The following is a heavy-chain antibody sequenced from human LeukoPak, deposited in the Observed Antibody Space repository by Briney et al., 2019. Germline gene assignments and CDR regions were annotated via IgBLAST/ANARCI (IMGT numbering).Heavy chain of an antibody. Sequence: SETLSLTCTVSGGSISSSSYYWGWIRQPPGKGLEWIGSIYYSGSTYYNPSLKSRVTVSVDTSKNQFSLKLSSVTAADTAVYYCASGQDSGSYYLDYWGQGTLVTVSS. CDR3: ASGQDSGSYYLDY. CDR1: GGSISSSSYY. D-gene: IGHD1-26*01. V-gene: IGHV4-39*07. CDR2: IYYSGST. J-gene: IGHJ4*02.